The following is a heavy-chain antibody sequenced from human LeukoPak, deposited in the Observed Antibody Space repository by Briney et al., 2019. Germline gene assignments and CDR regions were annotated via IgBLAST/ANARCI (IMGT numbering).Heavy chain of an antibody. CDR3: ARDQALNWNYDVFDY. V-gene: IGHV4-4*07. Sequence: PSETLSLTCTVSGGSISSSYWSWLRQPAGKGLEWLGRIYTSGSANYNPSLKSRITMSVDTSKNQFSLKLSSVTAADTAVYYYARDQALNWNYDVFDYWGQGTLVTVSS. D-gene: IGHD1-7*01. J-gene: IGHJ4*02. CDR2: IYTSGSA. CDR1: GGSISSSY.